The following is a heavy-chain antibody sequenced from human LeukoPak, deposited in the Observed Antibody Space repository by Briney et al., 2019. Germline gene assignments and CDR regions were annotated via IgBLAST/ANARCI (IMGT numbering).Heavy chain of an antibody. CDR3: ARGSLSRPVVVVAATLTWFDP. D-gene: IGHD2-15*01. CDR2: INPNSGGT. Sequence: GASVKVSCKASGYTFTGYYMHWVRQAPGQGLEWMGWINPNSGGTNYSQKFQGRVTMIRDTSISTAYMELSRLRSDDTAVYYCARGSLSRPVVVVAATLTWFDPWGQGTLVTVSS. CDR1: GYTFTGYY. V-gene: IGHV1-2*02. J-gene: IGHJ5*02.